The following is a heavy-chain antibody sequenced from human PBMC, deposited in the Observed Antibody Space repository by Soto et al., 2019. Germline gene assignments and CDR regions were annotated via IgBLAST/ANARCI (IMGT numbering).Heavy chain of an antibody. Sequence: PGGSLRLSCAASGFPFSDYYMSWIRQAPGKGLEWVSSIGSSSSYTNYADSVKGRFTISRDNDKNSLYLQMNSLRAEDTAVYYCARRRPTGYYNYWGQGTLVTVSA. D-gene: IGHD3-9*01. CDR2: IGSSSSYT. CDR1: GFPFSDYY. CDR3: ARRRPTGYYNY. J-gene: IGHJ4*02. V-gene: IGHV3-11*03.